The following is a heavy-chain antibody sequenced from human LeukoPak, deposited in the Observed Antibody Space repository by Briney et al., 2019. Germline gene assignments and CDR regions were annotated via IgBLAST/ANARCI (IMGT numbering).Heavy chain of an antibody. J-gene: IGHJ3*02. V-gene: IGHV4-61*01. CDR3: ARALTYSSGWYPISLFDI. D-gene: IGHD6-19*01. CDR1: GDSVSSGSYS. CDR2: IFYRGST. Sequence: PSETLSLTCTVSGDSVSSGSYSWSWIRQPPGKGLEWIGYIFYRGSTSYNPSLKSRLTISADSSKNQFSLRLSSVTAADTAVYYCARALTYSSGWYPISLFDIWGQGTMVTVSS.